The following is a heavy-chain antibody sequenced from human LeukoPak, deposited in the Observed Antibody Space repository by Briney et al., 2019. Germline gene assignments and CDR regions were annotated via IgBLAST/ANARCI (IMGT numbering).Heavy chain of an antibody. D-gene: IGHD2-2*01. V-gene: IGHV3-7*01. CDR3: ARDQAGTLGYCSSTGCGGAFDI. Sequence: QPGGSLRLSCAASGFTFSSYWMSWVRQAPGKGLEWVANIKQDGSEKYYVDSVKGRFTISRDNAKNSLYLQMNSLRAVDTAVYYCARDQAGTLGYCSSTGCGGAFDIWGQGTMVTVSS. CDR2: IKQDGSEK. J-gene: IGHJ3*02. CDR1: GFTFSSYW.